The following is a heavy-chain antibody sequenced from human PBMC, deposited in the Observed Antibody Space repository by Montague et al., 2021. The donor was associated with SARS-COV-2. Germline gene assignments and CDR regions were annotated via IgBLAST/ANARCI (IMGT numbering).Heavy chain of an antibody. J-gene: IGHJ3*01. CDR1: GGSFSVYY. CDR3: AKEREVVRAARTLVAFDL. CDR2: INYSGTA. Sequence: SETLSLTCAVYGGSFSVYYWSWLRQSPRSGLERIAEINYSGTANYNPSLKSRVSISVDTSKNQFTLKLTSVTAADTAMYYCAKEREVVRAARTLVAFDLWGQGTMVTVSS. V-gene: IGHV4-34*01. D-gene: IGHD2-2*01.